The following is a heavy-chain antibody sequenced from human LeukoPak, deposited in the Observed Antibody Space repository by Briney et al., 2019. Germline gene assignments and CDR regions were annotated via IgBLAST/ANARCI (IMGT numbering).Heavy chain of an antibody. CDR1: GYTFTSYD. J-gene: IGHJ4*02. V-gene: IGHV1-8*03. CDR2: MNPNSGNT. Sequence: ASVKVSCKASGYTFTSYDINWVRQATGQGLEWMGWMNPNSGNTGYAQKFQGRVTITRNTSISTAYMELSSLRSEDTAVYYCARGFWYSGSSRFDYWGQGTLVTVSS. CDR3: ARGFWYSGSSRFDY. D-gene: IGHD1-26*01.